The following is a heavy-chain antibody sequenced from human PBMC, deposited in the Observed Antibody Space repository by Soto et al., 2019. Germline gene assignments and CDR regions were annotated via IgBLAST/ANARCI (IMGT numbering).Heavy chain of an antibody. D-gene: IGHD6-13*01. CDR2: IDPSDSYT. CDR1: GYNFTTYW. J-gene: IGHJ6*02. CDR3: ARIVAAAGNYYFYGMNV. Sequence: LKISCTGSGYNFTTYWISWVRQMPGKGLEWMGRIDPSDSYTNYSPSFQGHVTMSADKSISTAYLQWSSLKASDTAMYYCARIVAAAGNYYFYGMNVWGQGTTVTVSS. V-gene: IGHV5-10-1*01.